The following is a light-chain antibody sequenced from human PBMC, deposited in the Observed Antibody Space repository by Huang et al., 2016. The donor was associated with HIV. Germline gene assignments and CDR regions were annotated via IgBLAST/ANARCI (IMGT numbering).Light chain of an antibody. V-gene: IGKV4-1*01. CDR3: QQHYGRQST. CDR1: QSLLYRSNNKNY. CDR2: WAS. Sequence: IVMTQSPESLAVSLGERGSINCKSSQSLLYRSNNKNYLAWYQKKQGHPPTLLIYWASVRDVGVPERFSGGGSGTNFTLTINSLQADDVAVYYCQQHYGRQSTFGQGT. J-gene: IGKJ1*01.